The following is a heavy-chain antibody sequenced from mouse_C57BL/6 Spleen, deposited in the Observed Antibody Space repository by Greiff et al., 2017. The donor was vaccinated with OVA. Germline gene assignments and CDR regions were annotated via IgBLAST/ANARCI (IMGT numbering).Heavy chain of an antibody. CDR3: ARKGEFYYGSRGYFDY. CDR2: IYPSDSEN. V-gene: IGHV1-61*01. J-gene: IGHJ2*01. D-gene: IGHD1-1*01. CDR1: GYTFPSSW. Sequence: QVQLQQPGAELVRPGSSVKLSCKASGYTFPSSWMAWVKQRPGQGLAWIGNIYPSDSENHYTQKFKDKATLTVDKSSSTAYMQLSSLTSEDSAVYYFARKGEFYYGSRGYFDYWGQGTTLTVSS.